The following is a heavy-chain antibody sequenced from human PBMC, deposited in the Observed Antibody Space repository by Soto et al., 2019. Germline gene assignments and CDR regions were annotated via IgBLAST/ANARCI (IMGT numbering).Heavy chain of an antibody. D-gene: IGHD2-2*01. CDR1: GYTYTSYG. V-gene: IGHV1-18*04. Sequence: ASVKVSCKASGYTYTSYGISWVRQAPGQGLEWMGWISAYNGNTNYAQKLQGRVTMTTDTSSSTAYMELRSLRSDDTAVYYCASDGDIVVVPARENWFDPLGQGAMVTVSS. J-gene: IGHJ5*02. CDR2: ISAYNGNT. CDR3: ASDGDIVVVPARENWFDP.